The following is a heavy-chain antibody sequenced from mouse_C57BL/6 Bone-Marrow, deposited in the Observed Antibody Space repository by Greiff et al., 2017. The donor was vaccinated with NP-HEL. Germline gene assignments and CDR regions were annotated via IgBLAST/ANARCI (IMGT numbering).Heavy chain of an antibody. CDR3: ARDDSRFPGYCDY. CDR1: GYSITSGYY. Sequence: VQLKESGPGLVKPSQSLSLTCSVTGYSITSGYYWNWIRQFPGNKLEWMGYISYDGSNNYNPSLKNRISITHDTSKNQFFLKLNSVTTEDTATYYCARDDSRFPGYCDYWGRGTTLTVSS. CDR2: ISYDGSN. V-gene: IGHV3-6*01. D-gene: IGHD2-13*01. J-gene: IGHJ2*01.